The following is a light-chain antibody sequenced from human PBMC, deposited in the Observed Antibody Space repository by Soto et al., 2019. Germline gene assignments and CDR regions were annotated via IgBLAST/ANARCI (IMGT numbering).Light chain of an antibody. CDR3: QQRNDWPSYT. J-gene: IGKJ2*01. CDR1: KSVSNY. CDR2: DAS. Sequence: EIVLKNSPATLFLSPGEKAPISCRASKSVSNYLAWYQQKPGKAPRLLIYDASNRATGIQARFSGSGSGTDFTLTISSLEPEDFAVYYCQQRNDWPSYTFGQGTKLEIK. V-gene: IGKV3-11*01.